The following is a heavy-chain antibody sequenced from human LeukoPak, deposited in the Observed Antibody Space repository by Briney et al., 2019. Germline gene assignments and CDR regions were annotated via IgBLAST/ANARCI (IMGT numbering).Heavy chain of an antibody. D-gene: IGHD2-15*01. CDR2: INSDGSST. V-gene: IGHV3-74*01. CDR1: GFTFSSYA. Sequence: GGSLRLSCAASGFTFSSYAMSWVRQAPGKGLVWVSRINSDGSSTSYADSVKGRFTISRDNAKNTLYLQMNSLRAEDTAVYYCARDPAGYGLDYWGQGTLVTVSS. CDR3: ARDPAGYGLDY. J-gene: IGHJ4*02.